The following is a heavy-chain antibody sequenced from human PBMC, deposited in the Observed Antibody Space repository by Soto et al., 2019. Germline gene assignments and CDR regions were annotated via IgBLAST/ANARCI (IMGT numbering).Heavy chain of an antibody. CDR3: AIGEWLSTYYFNF. D-gene: IGHD3-3*01. V-gene: IGHV3-23*01. Sequence: GGSLRLSCAASGFTFSSYAMHWVRQAPGKGLEWVSAISGSGGATYYADSVKGRFTVSRDNSRNTVYLQVDSLRVEDTAVYHCAIGEWLSTYYFNFWGKGTLVTVYS. CDR1: GFTFSSYA. CDR2: ISGSGGAT. J-gene: IGHJ4*02.